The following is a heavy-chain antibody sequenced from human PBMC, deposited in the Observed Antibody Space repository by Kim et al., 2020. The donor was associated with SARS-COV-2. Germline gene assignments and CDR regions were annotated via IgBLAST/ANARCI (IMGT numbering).Heavy chain of an antibody. Sequence: GGSLRLSCTASGFTFGDYAMSWFRQAPGKGLEWVGFIRSKAYGGTTEYAASVKGRFTISRDDSKSIAYLQMNSLKTEDTAVYYCTRDQIAARPSYYYYGMDVWGQGTTVTVSS. D-gene: IGHD6-6*01. CDR2: IRSKAYGGTT. CDR3: TRDQIAARPSYYYYGMDV. V-gene: IGHV3-49*03. CDR1: GFTFGDYA. J-gene: IGHJ6*02.